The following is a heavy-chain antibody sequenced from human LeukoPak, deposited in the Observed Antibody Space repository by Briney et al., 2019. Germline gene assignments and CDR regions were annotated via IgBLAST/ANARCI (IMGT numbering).Heavy chain of an antibody. CDR1: GFTFRNYV. CDR2: TSSDLNVK. CDR3: AREGYYGSGSPPSLYFGY. J-gene: IGHJ4*02. Sequence: GGSLGLSCAASGFTFRNYVIHWVRQAPGKGLEWGAVTSSDLNVKLYADPVKGRFTISRDNSRSTLYLQMNSLRPEDTAIYYCAREGYYGSGSPPSLYFGYWGQGTLVTVSS. D-gene: IGHD3-10*01. V-gene: IGHV3-30-3*01.